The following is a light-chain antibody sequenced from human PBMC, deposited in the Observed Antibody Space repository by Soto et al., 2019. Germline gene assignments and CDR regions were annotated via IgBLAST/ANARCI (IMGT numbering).Light chain of an antibody. CDR2: QND. V-gene: IGLV1-47*01. CDR1: TSNIGTNY. CDR3: AGWDESLSGV. J-gene: IGLJ3*02. Sequence: QSVLTQPPSVSGTPGQTVTISCSGGTSNIGTNYVYWFRQLPGTAPKLLIYQNDQRPSGVPERFSGSKSGTSASLAINGLRPEDEADYYCAGWDESLSGVFCGGTKLTVL.